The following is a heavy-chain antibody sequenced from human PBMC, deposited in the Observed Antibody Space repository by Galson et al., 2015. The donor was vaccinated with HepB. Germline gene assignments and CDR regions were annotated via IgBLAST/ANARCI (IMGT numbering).Heavy chain of an antibody. CDR1: GFTFSSYA. CDR3: AKARPYYYDSSGYYPKRFDAFDI. V-gene: IGHV3-30-3*01. Sequence: SLRLSCAASGFTFSSYAMHWVRQAPGKGLEWVAVISYDGSNKYYADSVKGRFTISRDNSKNTLYLQMNSLRAEDTALYYCAKARPYYYDSSGYYPKRFDAFDIWGQGTMVTVSS. D-gene: IGHD3-22*01. J-gene: IGHJ3*02. CDR2: ISYDGSNK.